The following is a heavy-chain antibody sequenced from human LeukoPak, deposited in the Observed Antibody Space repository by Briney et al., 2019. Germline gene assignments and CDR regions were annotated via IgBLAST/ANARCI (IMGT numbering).Heavy chain of an antibody. V-gene: IGHV4-59*01. CDR1: GGSISSYY. D-gene: IGHD3-22*01. CDR3: ARESYYDSSGYNDAFDI. CDR2: IYYSGST. Sequence: SETLSLTCTVSGGSISSYYWSWIRQPPGKGLEWIGYIYYSGSTNHNPSLKSRVTISVDTSKNQFSLKLSSVTAADTAVYYCARESYYDSSGYNDAFDIWGQGTMVTVSS. J-gene: IGHJ3*02.